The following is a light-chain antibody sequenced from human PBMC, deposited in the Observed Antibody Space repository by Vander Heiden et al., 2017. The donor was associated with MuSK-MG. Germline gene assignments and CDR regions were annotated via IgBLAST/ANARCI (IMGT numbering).Light chain of an antibody. CDR2: GAS. Sequence: EIVMTQSPATLSVSPGEGATLSCRASQSVTSNFAWYQQKPGQAPRLLIYGASTRATGISARFSGSASGTEFTLTISSLQSEDVAVYYCQQDNEWPLTFGGGTKVEIK. J-gene: IGKJ4*01. CDR1: QSVTSN. CDR3: QQDNEWPLT. V-gene: IGKV3-15*01.